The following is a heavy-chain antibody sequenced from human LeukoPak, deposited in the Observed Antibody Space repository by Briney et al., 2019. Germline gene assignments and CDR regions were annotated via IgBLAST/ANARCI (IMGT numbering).Heavy chain of an antibody. CDR3: ARKLVGDY. CDR2: VIGSGVST. D-gene: IGHD3-9*01. Sequence: GGSLRLSCAASAFISSSYAVKWVRHAPGKGREWVSAVIGSGVSTYYADSVKGRFSIPRDNSKNTLYLQITRLRAEDTAVYYCARKLVGDYWGQGTLVSVFS. CDR1: AFISSSYA. V-gene: IGHV3-23*01. J-gene: IGHJ4*02.